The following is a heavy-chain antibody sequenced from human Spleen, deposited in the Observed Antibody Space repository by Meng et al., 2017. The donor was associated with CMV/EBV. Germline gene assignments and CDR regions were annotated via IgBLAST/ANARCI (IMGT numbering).Heavy chain of an antibody. J-gene: IGHJ5*02. CDR2: IDHSGST. CDR1: GFFSENL. V-gene: IGHV4-34*01. CDR3: ARGHIVVVPAAIRNWFDP. Sequence: GFFSENLCSLSRKPPGKGLEWLGEIDHSGSTNYNPSLKSRVTISVDTSKNQFSLKLSSVTAADTAVYYCARGHIVVVPAAIRNWFDPWGQGTLVTVSS. D-gene: IGHD2-2*01.